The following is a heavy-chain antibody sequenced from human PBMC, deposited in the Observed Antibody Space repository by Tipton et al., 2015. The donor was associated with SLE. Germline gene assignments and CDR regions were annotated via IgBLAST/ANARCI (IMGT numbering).Heavy chain of an antibody. J-gene: IGHJ4*02. CDR2: IYTSGST. D-gene: IGHD3-16*01. CDR3: AREGEGWDFDY. CDR1: GGSTSSGSYY. Sequence: TLSLTCTVSGGSTSSGSYYWSWIRQPAGKGLEWIGYIYTSGSTNYNPSLKSRVTISVDTSKNQFSLKLSSVTAADTAVYYCAREGEGWDFDYWGQGTLVTVSS. V-gene: IGHV4-61*09.